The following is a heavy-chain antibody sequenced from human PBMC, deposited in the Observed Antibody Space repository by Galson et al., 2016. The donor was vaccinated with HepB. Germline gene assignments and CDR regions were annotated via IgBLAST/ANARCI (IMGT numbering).Heavy chain of an antibody. CDR3: TKDSGYGSGCSDV. CDR2: IRGSGGGA. J-gene: IGHJ4*02. V-gene: IGHV3-23*01. CDR1: GFSFNNYA. Sequence: SLRLSCAASGFSFNNYAMGWVRQTPGKGLEWVSDIRGSGGGATYADSVMGRFTISRDNSKNTLYLQMNSLRAEDTALYYCTKDSGYGSGCSDVWGQGTLVTVSA. D-gene: IGHD6-19*01.